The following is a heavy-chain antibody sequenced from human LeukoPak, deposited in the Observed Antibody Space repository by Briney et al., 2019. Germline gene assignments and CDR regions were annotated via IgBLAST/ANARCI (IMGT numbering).Heavy chain of an antibody. CDR1: GGSISTYY. D-gene: IGHD3-10*01. Sequence: SETLSLTCTVSGGSISTYYWSWIRQPPGKGLEWIGEINHSGSTNYNPSLKSRVTISVDTSKNQFSLKLSSVTAADTAVYYCARAYGSGSYYRPWGQGTLVTVSS. V-gene: IGHV4-34*01. CDR2: INHSGST. CDR3: ARAYGSGSYYRP. J-gene: IGHJ5*02.